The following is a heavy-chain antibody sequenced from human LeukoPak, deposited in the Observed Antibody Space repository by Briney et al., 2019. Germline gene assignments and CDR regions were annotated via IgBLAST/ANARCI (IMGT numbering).Heavy chain of an antibody. D-gene: IGHD3-22*01. J-gene: IGHJ4*02. CDR3: ARLSGYSSGHYYSDY. Sequence: SETLSLTCTVPGGSISSDYWSWIRQPPGKGLEWIGYIYYRGSTNYNPSLKSRVTISVDTSKNQFSLKLSSVTAADTAVYYCARLSGYSSGHYYSDYWGQGTLVTVSS. CDR1: GGSISSDY. V-gene: IGHV4-59*01. CDR2: IYYRGST.